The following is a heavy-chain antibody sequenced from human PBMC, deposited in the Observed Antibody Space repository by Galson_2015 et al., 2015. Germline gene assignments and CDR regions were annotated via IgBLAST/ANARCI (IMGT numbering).Heavy chain of an antibody. CDR1: GFTFSSYA. CDR3: ARELVGALDY. D-gene: IGHD1-26*01. J-gene: IGHJ4*02. CDR2: ISYDGSNK. Sequence: SLRLSCAASGFTFSSYAMHWVRQAPGKGLEWVAVISYDGSNKYYADSVKGRFTISRDNSKNTLYLQMNSLRAEDTAVYYCARELVGALDYWGQGTLVTVSS. V-gene: IGHV3-30-3*01.